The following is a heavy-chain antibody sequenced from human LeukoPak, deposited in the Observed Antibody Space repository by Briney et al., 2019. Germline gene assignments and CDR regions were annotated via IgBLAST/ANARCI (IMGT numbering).Heavy chain of an antibody. CDR3: ARGPRGSGYSFGY. CDR2: IIPNSGGT. J-gene: IGHJ4*02. D-gene: IGHD3-22*01. Sequence: GASVKVSCKASGYTFTGYYMHWVRQAPGQGLEWMGWIIPNSGGTNYAQKFQGRVTMTRDTSISTAYMELSRLRSDDTAVYYCARGPRGSGYSFGYWGQGTLVTVSS. V-gene: IGHV1-2*02. CDR1: GYTFTGYY.